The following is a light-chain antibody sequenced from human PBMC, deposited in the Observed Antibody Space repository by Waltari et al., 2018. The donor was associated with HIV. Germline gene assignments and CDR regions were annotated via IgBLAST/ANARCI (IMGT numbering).Light chain of an antibody. CDR3: QQYYSTPRT. J-gene: IGKJ2*01. CDR2: WES. V-gene: IGKV4-1*01. CDR1: QSLLYRSNNKNY. Sequence: DIVMTQSPDSLTVSLGARANINCRSSQSLLYRSNNKNYLAWYQQKPGQPPKLLFYWESTRESGVSNRCSGSESGTNFTRTISDLQADDVALYYCQQYYSTPRTFGQGTRLEI.